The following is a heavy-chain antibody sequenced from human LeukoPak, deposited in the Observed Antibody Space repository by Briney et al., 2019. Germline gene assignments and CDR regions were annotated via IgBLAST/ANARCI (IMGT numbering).Heavy chain of an antibody. CDR3: ARIITMVRGPFRDWSAP. CDR2: MYHSGST. V-gene: IGHV4-34*01. J-gene: IGHJ5*02. CDR1: GRSFSGYY. D-gene: IGHD3-10*01. Sequence: SETLSLTCAVFGRSFSGYYWGWIRQTPGRGLEWIGSMYHSGSTYYNPSLKSRVNSSVDTSKNQFSLKLSSVTAADTAVYYCARIITMVRGPFRDWSAPWGQGTLVTVSS.